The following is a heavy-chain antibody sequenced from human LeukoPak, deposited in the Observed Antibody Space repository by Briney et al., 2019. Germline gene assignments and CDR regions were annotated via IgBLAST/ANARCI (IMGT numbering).Heavy chain of an antibody. CDR3: ARDIRSRKYFDL. J-gene: IGHJ2*01. V-gene: IGHV4-31*03. CDR1: GGSISSGGYY. CDR2: IYYSGST. D-gene: IGHD2-2*01. Sequence: PSETLSLTCTVPGGSISSGGYYWSWIRQHPGKGLEWIGCIYYSGSTYYNPSLKSRVTISVDTSKNQFSLKLSSVTAADTAVYYCARDIRSRKYFDLWGRGTLVTVSS.